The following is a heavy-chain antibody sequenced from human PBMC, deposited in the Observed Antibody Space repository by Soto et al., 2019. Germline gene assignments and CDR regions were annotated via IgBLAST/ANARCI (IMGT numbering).Heavy chain of an antibody. V-gene: IGHV3-23*01. D-gene: IGHD2-15*01. CDR1: GFTFSSHA. CDR3: XXXLWWYLH. Sequence: EVQLLESGGGLVQPGGALRLSCAASGFTFSSHAMSWVRQAPGKGLEWISSISAGSEGAYYADSVKGRFTISRDNSNXXXXXXXXXXXXXXXXXXXXXXXLWWYLHWGQGTLVTVSS. CDR2: ISAGSEGA. J-gene: IGHJ4*02.